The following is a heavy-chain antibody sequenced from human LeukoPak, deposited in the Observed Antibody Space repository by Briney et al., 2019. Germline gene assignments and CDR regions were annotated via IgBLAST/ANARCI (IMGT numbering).Heavy chain of an antibody. Sequence: PGGSLRLSCAASGFTFRSHAMHWVRQAPGKGLEWVAHIWFDGSNKYFADSVKGRFTISRGNSKNTLYLQMNSLGAEDTAVYYCARYCGGDCYGMDVWGQGTTVTVSS. D-gene: IGHD2-21*01. CDR3: ARYCGGDCYGMDV. CDR2: IWFDGSNK. J-gene: IGHJ6*02. CDR1: GFTFRSHA. V-gene: IGHV3-33*01.